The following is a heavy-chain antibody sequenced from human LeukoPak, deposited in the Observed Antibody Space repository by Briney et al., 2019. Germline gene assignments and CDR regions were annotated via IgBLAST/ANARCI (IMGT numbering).Heavy chain of an antibody. CDR1: GYSFTTYH. D-gene: IGHD1-26*01. CDR3: ARDKSGIDY. CDR2: IKNSGTT. J-gene: IGHJ4*02. V-gene: IGHV1-46*01. Sequence: ASVKVSCKASGYSFTTYHIHWVREAPGQGLEWMGIIKNSGTTIYPQKFQGRVTMTRDTSTSTVYMEVSSLRSDDTAVYYCARDKSGIDYWGQGTLVTVSS.